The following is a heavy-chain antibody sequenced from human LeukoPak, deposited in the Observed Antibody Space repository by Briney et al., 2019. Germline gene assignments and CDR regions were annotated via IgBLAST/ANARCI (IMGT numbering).Heavy chain of an antibody. D-gene: IGHD3-10*01. Sequence: TGGSLRLSCAATGLNFGNFAMGWVRQAPGKGLEWVSAISASDGSTYYADSVKGRFTISRDNSKNTLYLQMNSLRAEDTAVYYCAKGHYPSGTGKYYFNYWGQGTLVAVST. V-gene: IGHV3-23*01. CDR2: ISASDGST. CDR1: GLNFGNFA. CDR3: AKGHYPSGTGKYYFNY. J-gene: IGHJ4*02.